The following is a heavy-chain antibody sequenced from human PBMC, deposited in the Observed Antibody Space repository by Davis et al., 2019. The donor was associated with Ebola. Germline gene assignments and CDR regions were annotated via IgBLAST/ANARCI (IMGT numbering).Heavy chain of an antibody. V-gene: IGHV3-30-3*01. Sequence: PSETLSLTCAASGFAFSGFAMHWVRQAPGKGLEWVALISYDGANEYYADSVKGRFTTSRDKSNNTVYLQMNSLRPEDTALYYCATDRLPRTVTNPTYWGQGTLVTVSS. CDR2: ISYDGANE. D-gene: IGHD4-17*01. J-gene: IGHJ4*02. CDR3: ATDRLPRTVTNPTY. CDR1: GFAFSGFA.